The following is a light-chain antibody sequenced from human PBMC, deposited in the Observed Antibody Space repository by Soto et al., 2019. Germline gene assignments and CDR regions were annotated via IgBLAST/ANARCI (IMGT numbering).Light chain of an antibody. CDR3: QQYIDYFS. CDR1: QSLNSW. Sequence: DIQMTQSPSTLSASIGDRVTITCRASQSLNSWLAWYQQKPGKAPKLLIYKASNLESGVQSRFSGSGSGTEFNLTISSLQPDDYATYYCQQYIDYFSFGGGTTVEIK. V-gene: IGKV1-5*03. J-gene: IGKJ4*01. CDR2: KAS.